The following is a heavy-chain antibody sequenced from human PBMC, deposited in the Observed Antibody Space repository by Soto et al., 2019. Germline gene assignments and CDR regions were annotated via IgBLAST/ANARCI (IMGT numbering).Heavy chain of an antibody. J-gene: IGHJ4*02. V-gene: IGHV3-7*04. CDR3: VRAISGSFAL. Sequence: EVQLVESGGGLVQSGGSLRLSCEASGFSFITYWMNWVRQAPGKGLEWLASIKEDGGEKQYVDSVKGRFTISRDNAKNSLYLQINSLSEEDTAVYYCVRAISGSFALWGQGTLVIVSS. CDR2: IKEDGGEK. CDR1: GFSFITYW. D-gene: IGHD3-9*01.